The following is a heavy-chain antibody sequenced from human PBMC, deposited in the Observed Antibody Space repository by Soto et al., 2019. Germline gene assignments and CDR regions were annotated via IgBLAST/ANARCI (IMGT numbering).Heavy chain of an antibody. Sequence: LRLSCAASGFTFSSYAMTWVRQAPGKGLEWVSGISGGGGVSTYYADSVKGRFTISRDNSMNTLYLQMNRLRAEDTAVYYCAKDAISMVRGVNNWFDPWGQGTLVTVSS. D-gene: IGHD3-10*01. V-gene: IGHV3-23*01. J-gene: IGHJ5*02. CDR1: GFTFSSYA. CDR3: AKDAISMVRGVNNWFDP. CDR2: ISGGGGVST.